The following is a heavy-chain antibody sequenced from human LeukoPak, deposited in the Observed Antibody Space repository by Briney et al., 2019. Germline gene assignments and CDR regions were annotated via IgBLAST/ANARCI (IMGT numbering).Heavy chain of an antibody. Sequence: PSETLSLTCAVSGGSISSSDYYWAWIRQPPGKGLEWLGGIYYSGTTYYKPSLKSRVTISVDTSKNQFSLKLSSVTAADTAVYYCASYMIRGPHHFACEGQGTLVSVSS. J-gene: IGHJ4*02. D-gene: IGHD3-10*01. CDR3: ASYMIRGPHHFAC. CDR1: GGSISSSDYY. CDR2: IYYSGTT. V-gene: IGHV4-39*01.